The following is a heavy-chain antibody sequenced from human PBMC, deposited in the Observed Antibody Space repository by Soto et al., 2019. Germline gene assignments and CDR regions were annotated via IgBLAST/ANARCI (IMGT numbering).Heavy chain of an antibody. CDR2: IIPIFDTA. CDR3: ARHDCISSSCYYYYYYGMDV. D-gene: IGHD2-2*01. Sequence: SVKVSCKASGFAFTTHYMHWVRQAPGQGLEWMGGIIPIFDTANYAQNFQGRVTITADEYTSTAYMELSSLRSEDTAVYYCARHDCISSSCYYYYYYGMDVWGQGTTVTVSS. J-gene: IGHJ6*02. V-gene: IGHV1-69*13. CDR1: GFAFTTHY.